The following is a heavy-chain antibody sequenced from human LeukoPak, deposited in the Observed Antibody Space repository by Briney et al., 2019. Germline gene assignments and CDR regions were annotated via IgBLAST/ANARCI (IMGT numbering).Heavy chain of an antibody. J-gene: IGHJ6*03. CDR2: IYTSGST. V-gene: IGHV4-61*02. CDR1: GGSISSGSYY. Sequence: SQTLSLTCTVSGGSISSGSYYWSWIRQPAGKGLEWIGRIYTSGSTNYNPSLKSRATISVDTSKNQFSLKLSSVTAADTAVYYCARVVVVPAAIFYYYHYMDVWGKGTTVTVSS. D-gene: IGHD2-2*01. CDR3: ARVVVVPAAIFYYYHYMDV.